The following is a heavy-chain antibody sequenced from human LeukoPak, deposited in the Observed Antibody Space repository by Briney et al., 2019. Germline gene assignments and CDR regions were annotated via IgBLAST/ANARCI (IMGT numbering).Heavy chain of an antibody. CDR1: GFTFSSYS. J-gene: IGHJ4*02. D-gene: IGHD3-10*01. Sequence: GGSLRLSCAASGFTFSSYSMNWVRQAPGKGLEWVSVIYSGGSTYYADSVKGRFTISRDNSKNTLYLQMNSLRAEDTAVYYCARSTMVRGALGYWGQGTLVTVSS. CDR2: IYSGGST. CDR3: ARSTMVRGALGY. V-gene: IGHV3-53*01.